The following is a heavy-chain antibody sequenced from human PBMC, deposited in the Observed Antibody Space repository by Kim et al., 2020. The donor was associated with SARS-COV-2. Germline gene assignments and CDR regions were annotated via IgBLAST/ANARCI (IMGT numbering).Heavy chain of an antibody. CDR2: ISGSGGST. D-gene: IGHD2-2*01. V-gene: IGHV3-23*01. CDR3: AKDLQAPRVGMGGKKYCSSTSCYHPVY. J-gene: IGHJ4*02. CDR1: GFTFSSYA. Sequence: GGSLRLSCAASGFTFSSYAMSWVRQAPGKGLEWVSAISGSGGSTYYADSVKGRFTISRDNSKNTLYLQMNSLRAEDTAVYYCAKDLQAPRVGMGGKKYCSSTSCYHPVYWGQGTLVTVSS.